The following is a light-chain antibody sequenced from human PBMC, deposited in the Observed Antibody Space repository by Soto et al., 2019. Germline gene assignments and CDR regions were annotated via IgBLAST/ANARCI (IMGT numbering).Light chain of an antibody. Sequence: ELVLTQSPATLSLSPGERATLSCRASQSVSSNLAWYQQKPGQAPRLLIYDASNRATGIPARFSGSGSGTDFTLTISSLEPEDFAVYYCQQRSNWLITFGQGTRLEIK. CDR2: DAS. J-gene: IGKJ5*01. CDR3: QQRSNWLIT. CDR1: QSVSSN. V-gene: IGKV3-11*01.